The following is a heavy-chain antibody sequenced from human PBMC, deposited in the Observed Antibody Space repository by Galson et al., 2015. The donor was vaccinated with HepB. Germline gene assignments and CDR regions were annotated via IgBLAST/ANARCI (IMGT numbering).Heavy chain of an antibody. D-gene: IGHD5-12*01. V-gene: IGHV4-39*01. J-gene: IGHJ5*02. Sequence: ETLSLTCSVSGASISSSRYYWAWIRQPPGKALEWIGNVYYTGNNYYNPSLKSRVTISVDTSKNQFSLNLTSVTGADTAVYYCARLIQLGLNWWFDPWGQGTLVTVSS. CDR3: ARLIQLGLNWWFDP. CDR2: VYYTGNN. CDR1: GASISSSRYY.